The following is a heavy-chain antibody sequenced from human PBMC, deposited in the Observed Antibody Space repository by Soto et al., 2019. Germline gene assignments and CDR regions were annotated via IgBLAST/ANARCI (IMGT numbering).Heavy chain of an antibody. CDR3: ARDQGLYVHTGMVIDYYGMDV. Sequence: QVQLVQSGAEVKKPGSSVKVSCNTSGGTFNSFAISWVRQAPGQGLEWMGGVIPNFETTYYAQKFQGRLTIAADESTATAYMELSSLRSKDTAVYYCARDQGLYVHTGMVIDYYGMDVWGQGTTVTVSS. CDR1: GGTFNSFA. V-gene: IGHV1-69*01. CDR2: VIPNFETT. D-gene: IGHD5-18*01. J-gene: IGHJ6*02.